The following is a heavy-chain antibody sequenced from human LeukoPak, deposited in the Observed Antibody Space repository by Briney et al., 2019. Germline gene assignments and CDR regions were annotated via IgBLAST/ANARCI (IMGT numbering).Heavy chain of an antibody. CDR1: GYTFTGYY. CDR2: INPNSSGT. D-gene: IGHD2-2*01. Sequence: ASVKVSCKASGYTFTGYYMHWVRQAPGQGLEWMGWINPNSSGTNYAQKFQGWVTMTRDTSISTAYMELSRLRSDDTAVYYCARGAPSYCSSTSCLAYYFDYWGQGTLVTVSS. CDR3: ARGAPSYCSSTSCLAYYFDY. V-gene: IGHV1-2*04. J-gene: IGHJ4*02.